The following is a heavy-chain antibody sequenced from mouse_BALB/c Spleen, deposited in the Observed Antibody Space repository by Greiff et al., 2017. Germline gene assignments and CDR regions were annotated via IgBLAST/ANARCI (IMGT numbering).Heavy chain of an antibody. CDR1: GFTFSSFG. D-gene: IGHD6-2*01. V-gene: IGHV5-17*02. Sequence: EVKLQESGGGLVQPGGSLKLSCAASGFTFSSFGMHWVRQAPEKGLEWVAYISSGSSTIYYEDTVKGRVTISRDNPKNTLFLQLTSLRSEDTAMYYCERSAGKSLFDYWGQGTSVTVSS. J-gene: IGHJ2*02. CDR3: ERSAGKSLFDY. CDR2: ISSGSSTI.